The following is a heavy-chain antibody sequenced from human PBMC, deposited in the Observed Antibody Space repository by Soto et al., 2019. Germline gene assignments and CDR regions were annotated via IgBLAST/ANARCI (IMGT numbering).Heavy chain of an antibody. Sequence: QVQLVQSGAEVKKPGASVKVAFKAYGYTFTGYGISWVRLARGRGLEWKGWVSGYNGNTNYAQKLQGRVTMTTDTSTSTAYMELRSLRSDDTAVYYCARETMVGRTGFDYWGQGTLVTVSS. D-gene: IGHD6-19*01. CDR2: VSGYNGNT. CDR1: GYTFTGYG. V-gene: IGHV1-18*01. CDR3: ARETMVGRTGFDY. J-gene: IGHJ4*02.